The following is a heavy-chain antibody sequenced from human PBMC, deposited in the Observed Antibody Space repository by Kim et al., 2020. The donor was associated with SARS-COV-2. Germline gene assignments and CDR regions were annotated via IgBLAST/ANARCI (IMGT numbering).Heavy chain of an antibody. V-gene: IGHV4-31*03. J-gene: IGHJ6*02. CDR3: ARDHYRGWSYSYYGMDV. CDR2: IYYSGST. D-gene: IGHD3-10*01. CDR1: GGSINSGTYY. Sequence: SETLSLTCTVSGGSINSGTYYWSWIRQHPGKGLEWIGYIYYSGSTYYNPSLKSRLTISMDTSENQFSLKLSSVSAADTAVYYCARDHYRGWSYSYYGMDVWGQGTTVTVSS.